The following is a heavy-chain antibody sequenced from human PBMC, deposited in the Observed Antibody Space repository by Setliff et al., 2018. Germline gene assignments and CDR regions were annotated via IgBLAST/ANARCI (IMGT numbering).Heavy chain of an antibody. CDR2: INTNTGNP. CDR3: ARRMWELRSDAFDI. CDR1: GYTFTRYA. Sequence: ASVKVSCKASGYTFTRYAMNWVRQAPGQGLEWMGWINTNTGNPTYAQGFTGRFVFSLDTSVSTAYLQISSLKAEDTAVYYCARRMWELRSDAFDIWGQGTMVTVSS. D-gene: IGHD1-26*01. V-gene: IGHV7-4-1*02. J-gene: IGHJ3*02.